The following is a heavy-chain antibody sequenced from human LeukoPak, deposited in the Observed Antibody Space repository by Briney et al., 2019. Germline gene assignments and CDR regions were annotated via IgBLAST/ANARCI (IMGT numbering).Heavy chain of an antibody. CDR2: ISYDGSNK. CDR1: GFTFSSYG. Sequence: GRSLRLSCAASGFTFSSYGMHWVRQAPGKGLEWVAVISYDGSNKYYADSVKGRFTISRDNSKSTLYLQMNSLRAEDTAVYYCANPYYGSGSPWGQGTLVTVSS. CDR3: ANPYYGSGSP. V-gene: IGHV3-30*18. J-gene: IGHJ5*02. D-gene: IGHD3-10*01.